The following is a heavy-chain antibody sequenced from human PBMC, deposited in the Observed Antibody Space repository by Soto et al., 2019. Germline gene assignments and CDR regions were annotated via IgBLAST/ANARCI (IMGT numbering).Heavy chain of an antibody. CDR2: TRNKANSYTT. CDR1: GFTFSSYS. Sequence: PGGSLRLSCSASGFTFSSYSINWVRQAPGKGLEWVGRTRNKANSYTTEYAASVKGRFTISRDDSKNSLYLQMNTLKTEDTAVYYCARVGLSGWLDYWGQGTLVTVSS. CDR3: ARVGLSGWLDY. D-gene: IGHD6-19*01. J-gene: IGHJ4*02. V-gene: IGHV3-72*01.